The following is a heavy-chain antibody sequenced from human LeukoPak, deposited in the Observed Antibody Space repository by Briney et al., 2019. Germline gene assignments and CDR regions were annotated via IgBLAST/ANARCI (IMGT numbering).Heavy chain of an antibody. V-gene: IGHV3-74*01. J-gene: IGHJ5*02. CDR1: GFTFNGYW. Sequence: QPGGSLRLSCAASGFTFNGYWMHWVRQAPGKGLVWVSRINADGSSTNYADSVKGRFTIPRDNAKNTLYLQMNSLRAEDTAVYYCARERYSSGCYWFDPWGQGTLVTVSS. CDR3: ARERYSSGCYWFDP. CDR2: INADGSST. D-gene: IGHD6-19*01.